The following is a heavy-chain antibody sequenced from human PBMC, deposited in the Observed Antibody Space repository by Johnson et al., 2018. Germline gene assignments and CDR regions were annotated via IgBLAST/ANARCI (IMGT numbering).Heavy chain of an antibody. CDR2: ISSRSSTI. CDR1: GFTVSSNY. D-gene: IGHD3-16*01. CDR3: ARVHTEGEAFDI. J-gene: IGHJ3*02. Sequence: QVQLVESGGGLVQPGGSLRLSCAASGFTVSSNYMSWVRQAPGKGLEWLSYISSRSSTIYYADSVKGRFTISRDNAKNSLYLQMNSLRAEDTAVYYCARVHTEGEAFDIWGQGTVVTVSS. V-gene: IGHV3-11*04.